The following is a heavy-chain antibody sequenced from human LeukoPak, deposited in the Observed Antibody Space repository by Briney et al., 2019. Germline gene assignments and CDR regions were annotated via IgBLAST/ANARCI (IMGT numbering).Heavy chain of an antibody. CDR3: ARDRIVGATTDY. Sequence: GGSLRLSCAASGFTFSSYSMNWVRQAPGKGLEWVSYISSSTSTIYYADSVKGRFTISRDNTKNSLYLQINSLRAEDTAVYYCARDRIVGATTDYWGQGTLVTVSS. D-gene: IGHD1-26*01. CDR2: ISSSTSTI. V-gene: IGHV3-48*01. J-gene: IGHJ4*02. CDR1: GFTFSSYS.